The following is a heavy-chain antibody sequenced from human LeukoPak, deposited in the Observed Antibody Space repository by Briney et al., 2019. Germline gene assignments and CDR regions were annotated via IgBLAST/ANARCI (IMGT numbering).Heavy chain of an antibody. Sequence: ASVKVSCKASGYTFTNYYLHWVRQVPGQGLEWMGLIDPSGGSTTHAQNFQGRLVLTWDTSATTVYMQLSSLTSDDTAVDYCARDGAVIATGDEDYLDYWGHGTLVTVSS. CDR3: ARDGAVIATGDEDYLDY. D-gene: IGHD2-21*01. CDR2: IDPSGGST. J-gene: IGHJ4*01. V-gene: IGHV1-46*01. CDR1: GYTFTNYY.